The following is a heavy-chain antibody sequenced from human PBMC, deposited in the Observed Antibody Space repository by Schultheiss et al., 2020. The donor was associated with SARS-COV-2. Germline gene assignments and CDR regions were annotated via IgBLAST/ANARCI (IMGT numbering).Heavy chain of an antibody. Sequence: SQTLSLTCTVSGGSISSYYWSWIRQPPGKGLEWIGYIYYSGSTNYNPSLKSRVTISVDTSKNQFSLKLSSVTAADTAVYYCARGGYYYYYYMDVWGKGTTVTVSS. CDR2: IYYSGST. CDR1: GGSISSYY. J-gene: IGHJ6*03. CDR3: ARGGYYYYYYMDV. V-gene: IGHV4-59*01.